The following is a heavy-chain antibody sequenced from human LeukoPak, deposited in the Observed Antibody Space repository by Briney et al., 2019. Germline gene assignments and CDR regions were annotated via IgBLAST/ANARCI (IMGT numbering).Heavy chain of an antibody. CDR3: ARGTLWFGVGHLDY. V-gene: IGHV3-30*04. J-gene: IGHJ4*02. D-gene: IGHD3-10*01. CDR2: ISYDGSNK. CDR1: GFTFSSYA. Sequence: GRSLRLSCAASGFTFSSYAIHWVRQAPGKGLEWVAVISYDGSNKYYADSVKGRFTISRDNSKNTLYLQMNSLRAEDTAVYYCARGTLWFGVGHLDYWGQGTLVTVSS.